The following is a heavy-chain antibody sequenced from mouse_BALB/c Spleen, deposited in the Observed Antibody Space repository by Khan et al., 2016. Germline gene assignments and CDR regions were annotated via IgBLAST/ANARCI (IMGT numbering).Heavy chain of an antibody. D-gene: IGHD2-1*01. CDR3: ARHGNYSLDY. CDR2: INSDGGST. Sequence: EVELVESGGGLVQPGESLKLSCESNEYEFPSHDMSWVRKTPEKRLELVAAINSDGGSTYYPDNMERRFIIYRDNNKKNMYLQMSSMRYEDTALYYCARHGNYSLDYWGQGTSVTVSS. V-gene: IGHV5-2*01. CDR1: EYEFPSHD. J-gene: IGHJ4*01.